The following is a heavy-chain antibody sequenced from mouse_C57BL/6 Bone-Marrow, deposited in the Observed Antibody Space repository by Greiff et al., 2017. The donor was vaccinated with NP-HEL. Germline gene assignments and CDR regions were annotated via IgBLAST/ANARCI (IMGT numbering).Heavy chain of an antibody. V-gene: IGHV5-6*02. Sequence: EVMLVESGGDLVKPGGSLKLSCAASGFTFSSYAMSWVRQTPDKRLEWVATISSGGSYTYYPDSVKGRFTISRDNAKNTLYLQMSSLKSEDTAMYYCASAYDYDVAWFAYWGQGTLVTVSA. J-gene: IGHJ3*01. CDR3: ASAYDYDVAWFAY. CDR2: ISSGGSYT. CDR1: GFTFSSYA. D-gene: IGHD2-4*01.